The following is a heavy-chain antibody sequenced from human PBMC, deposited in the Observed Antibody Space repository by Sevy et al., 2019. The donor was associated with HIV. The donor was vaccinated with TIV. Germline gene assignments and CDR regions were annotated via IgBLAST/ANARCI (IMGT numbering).Heavy chain of an antibody. CDR2: IYNTGST. CDR3: AKHGRDFWSRFYTRIDY. Sequence: SETLSLTCIVSDDSLTSDYWSWIRQPPGKGLEWIAYIYNTGSTNYNPSLKSRVSISVDTSKNQLSLRLSSVTAADTAVYYCAKHGRDFWSRFYTRIDYWGQGTQVTVSS. V-gene: IGHV4-59*08. D-gene: IGHD3-3*01. CDR1: DDSLTSDY. J-gene: IGHJ4*02.